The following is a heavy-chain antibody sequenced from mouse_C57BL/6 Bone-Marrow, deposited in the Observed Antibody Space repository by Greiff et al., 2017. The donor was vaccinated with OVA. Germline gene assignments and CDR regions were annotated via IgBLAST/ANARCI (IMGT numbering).Heavy chain of an antibody. CDR1: GFTFSDYG. Sequence: DVMLVESGGGLVKPGGSLKLSCAASGFTFSDYGMHWVRQAPEKGLEWVAYISSGSSTIYYADTVKGRFTISRDNAKNTLFLQMTSLRSEDTAMYYCAISTVVATRAMDYWGQGTSVTVSS. CDR2: ISSGSSTI. J-gene: IGHJ4*01. CDR3: AISTVVATRAMDY. V-gene: IGHV5-17*01. D-gene: IGHD1-1*01.